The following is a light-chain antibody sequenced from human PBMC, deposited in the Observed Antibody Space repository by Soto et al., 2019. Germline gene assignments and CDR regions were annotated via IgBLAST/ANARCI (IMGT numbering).Light chain of an antibody. Sequence: EIVMTQSPATMSVSPGERATLSFRAIQSLSSNLAWYQQKPGQAPRLLIYGASSRATGIPDRFSGSGSGTDFTLRISRLEPEDSAVYYCQQYGSSPTFGGGTKVDI. J-gene: IGKJ4*01. CDR2: GAS. CDR3: QQYGSSPT. CDR1: QSLSSN. V-gene: IGKV3-20*01.